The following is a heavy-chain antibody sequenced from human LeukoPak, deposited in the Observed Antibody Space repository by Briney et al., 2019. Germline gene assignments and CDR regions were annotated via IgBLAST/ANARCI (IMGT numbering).Heavy chain of an antibody. V-gene: IGHV4-34*01. CDR2: INHSGST. Sequence: TSETLSLTCAVYGGSFSGYYWSWIRQPPGKGLEWIGEINHSGSTNYNPSLKSRVTISVDTSKNQFSLKLSSVTAADTAVYYCARQQSRTYRYYYYGMDVWGQGTTVTVSS. D-gene: IGHD6-13*01. CDR1: GGSFSGYY. J-gene: IGHJ6*02. CDR3: ARQQSRTYRYYYYGMDV.